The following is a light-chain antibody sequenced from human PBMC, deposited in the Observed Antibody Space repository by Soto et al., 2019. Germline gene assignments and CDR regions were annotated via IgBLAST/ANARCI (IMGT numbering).Light chain of an antibody. CDR2: AAS. CDR1: QGISSY. CDR3: QQLNSYPPTT. V-gene: IGKV1-9*01. Sequence: IQLTQSPSSLSASVGDRVTITCRASQGISSYLAWYQQKPGKAPKLLIYAASTLQSGVPSRFSGSGSGTDFTLTISSPQPEDFATYYCQQLNSYPPTTFGGGTKVDIK. J-gene: IGKJ4*01.